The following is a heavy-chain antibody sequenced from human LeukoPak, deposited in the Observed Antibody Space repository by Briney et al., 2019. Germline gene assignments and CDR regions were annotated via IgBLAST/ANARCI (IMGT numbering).Heavy chain of an antibody. CDR3: ARVDSSWPYYYYGMDV. D-gene: IGHD6-13*01. J-gene: IGHJ6*02. CDR1: GYTFTSYG. Sequence: GSVKVSCKASGYTFTSYGISWVRQAPGQGLEWMGWISAYNGNTNYAQKLQGRVTMTTDTSTSTAYMELRSLRSDDTAVYYCARVDSSWPYYYYGMDVWGQGTTVTVSS. CDR2: ISAYNGNT. V-gene: IGHV1-18*01.